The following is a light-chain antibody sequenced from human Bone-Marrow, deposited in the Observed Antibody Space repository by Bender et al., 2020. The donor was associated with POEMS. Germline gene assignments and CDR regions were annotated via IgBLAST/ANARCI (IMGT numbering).Light chain of an antibody. CDR2: GVN. CDR3: SSYAGIDNYWV. Sequence: QSALTQPRSVSGSPGQSVTISCTGSYSDVGAYDYVSWYQQHPDKAPKLMIFGVNQRPSGVPDRFSGTKSGNTASLTVSGLQADDEAHYYCSSYAGIDNYWVFGGGTKLTVL. V-gene: IGLV2-11*01. J-gene: IGLJ3*02. CDR1: YSDVGAYDY.